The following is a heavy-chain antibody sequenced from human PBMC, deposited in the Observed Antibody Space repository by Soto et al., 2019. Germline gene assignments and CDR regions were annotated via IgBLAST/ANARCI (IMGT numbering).Heavy chain of an antibody. CDR1: GFTFTSYD. D-gene: IGHD4-17*01. J-gene: IGHJ4*02. CDR2: VNPNSGNT. CDR3: ARVPFVNFGDSVPFDY. V-gene: IGHV1-8*01. Sequence: VQLLQSGAEVKKPGASVKVSCKTSGFTFTSYDINWVRQAPGQGLEGLGWVNPNSGNTDYAQKFQGRVTMTRNTSITTAYMELSSLRSEDTAVYYCARVPFVNFGDSVPFDYWGQGTLVTVSS.